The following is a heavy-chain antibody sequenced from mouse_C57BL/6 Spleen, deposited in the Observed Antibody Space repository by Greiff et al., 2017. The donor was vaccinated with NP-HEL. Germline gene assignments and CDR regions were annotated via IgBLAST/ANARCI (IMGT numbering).Heavy chain of an antibody. V-gene: IGHV3-8*01. CDR3: ARRGKTYYGSSYWYFDV. J-gene: IGHJ1*03. CDR1: GYSITSDY. D-gene: IGHD1-1*01. Sequence: EVKLMESGPGLAKPSQTLSLTCSVTGYSITSDYWNWIRKFPGNKLEYMGYISYSGSTYYNPSLKSRISITRDTSKNQYYLQLNSVTTEDTATYYCARRGKTYYGSSYWYFDVWGTGTTVTVSS. CDR2: ISYSGST.